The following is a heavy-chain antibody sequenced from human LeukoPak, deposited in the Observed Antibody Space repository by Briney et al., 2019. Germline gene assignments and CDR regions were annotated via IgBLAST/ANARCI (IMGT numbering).Heavy chain of an antibody. V-gene: IGHV4-59*01. CDR3: VRDSLQLDVWWDDTFDS. CDR1: GGSIGRYY. D-gene: IGHD1-1*01. Sequence: SETLSLTCTVSGGSIGRYYWSWVRQPPGKGLEWTGHIYYSGSTNYNPSLRGRVTISVDTSKNQFSLKLSSVTAADTAVYYCVRDSLQLDVWWDDTFDSWGQGTMVTVSS. CDR2: IYYSGST. J-gene: IGHJ3*02.